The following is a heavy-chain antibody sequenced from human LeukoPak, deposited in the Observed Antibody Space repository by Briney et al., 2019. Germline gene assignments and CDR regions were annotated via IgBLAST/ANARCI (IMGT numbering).Heavy chain of an antibody. CDR3: ARQLVVAATPYYFDY. D-gene: IGHD2-15*01. Sequence: GGSLRLSCAASGFTFSSYSMNWVRRAPGKGLEWVSSISSSSSYIYYADSVKGRFTISRDNAKNSLYLQMNSLRAEDTAVYYCARQLVVAATPYYFDYWGQGTLVTVSS. V-gene: IGHV3-21*01. CDR2: ISSSSSYI. J-gene: IGHJ4*02. CDR1: GFTFSSYS.